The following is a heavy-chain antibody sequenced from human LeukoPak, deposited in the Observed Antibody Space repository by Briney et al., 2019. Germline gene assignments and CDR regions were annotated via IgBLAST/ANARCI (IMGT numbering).Heavy chain of an antibody. CDR1: GGSISTYY. Sequence: SDTLSLTCTVSGGSISTYYWSWIRQPPGKGLEWIGYIYYRGSTYSNPSLKSRVTISVDTSKNHFSLQLSSVTAEDTAVYYCARDNSPSMVGEKLDYWGQGTLVT. J-gene: IGHJ4*02. V-gene: IGHV4-59*01. D-gene: IGHD3-10*01. CDR3: ARDNSPSMVGEKLDY. CDR2: IYYRGST.